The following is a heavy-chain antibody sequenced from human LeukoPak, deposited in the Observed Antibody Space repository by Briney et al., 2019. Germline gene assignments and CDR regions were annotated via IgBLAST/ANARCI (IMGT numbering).Heavy chain of an antibody. Sequence: GGPLRLSCAASGFTFSSYWMHWVRQDPGKGLVWVSHINNDGSITNYADSVKGRSAISRDNAKNTLYLQMNSLRAEDTAVYYCAKDLHYGSADYWGQGTLVTVSS. J-gene: IGHJ4*02. CDR1: GFTFSSYW. V-gene: IGHV3-74*01. CDR3: AKDLHYGSADY. CDR2: INNDGSIT. D-gene: IGHD3-10*01.